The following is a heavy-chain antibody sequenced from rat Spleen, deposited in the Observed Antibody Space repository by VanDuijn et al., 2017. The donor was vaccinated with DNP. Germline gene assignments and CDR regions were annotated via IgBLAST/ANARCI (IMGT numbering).Heavy chain of an antibody. CDR2: ISTGGGNT. V-gene: IGHV5-25*01. J-gene: IGHJ2*01. D-gene: IGHD1-9*01. CDR3: VRPHVPYYGYTFYFDS. CDR1: GFTFSNYY. Sequence: EVQLVESGGGLVQPGRSMKLSCAASGFTFSNYYMAWVRQAPTKGLEWVASISTGGGNTYYRDSVKGRFTISKDDAKSTLNLQMDSLRSEDTGTYYCVRPHVPYYGYTFYFDSWGQGVMVTVSS.